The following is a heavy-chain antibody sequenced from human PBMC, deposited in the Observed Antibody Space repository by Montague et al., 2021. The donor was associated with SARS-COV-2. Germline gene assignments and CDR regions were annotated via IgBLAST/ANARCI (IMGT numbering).Heavy chain of an antibody. Sequence: SETLSLTCAVAGGSIRNYNWCWIRQPPGKGLEWIGYVFYTGSTNYNPSLKSRVTISIDTSKNQISLRVTSVTAADTAKYYCVSHNADDFGRLDYWGQGTLVTVSS. J-gene: IGHJ4*02. CDR2: VFYTGST. V-gene: IGHV4-59*08. CDR3: VSHNADDFGRLDY. CDR1: GGSIRNYN. D-gene: IGHD3-3*01.